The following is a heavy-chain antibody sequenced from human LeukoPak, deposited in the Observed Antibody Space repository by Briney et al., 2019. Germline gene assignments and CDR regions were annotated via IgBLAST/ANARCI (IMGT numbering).Heavy chain of an antibody. V-gene: IGHV1-2*02. J-gene: IGHJ4*02. CDR2: INPNSGGT. CDR3: ARDPTVTTRSDY. Sequence: ASVKVSCKASGYTFTGYYMHWVRQAPGQGLEWMGWINPNSGGTNYAQKFQGRVTMTRDTSISTAYMKLSRLRSDDTAVYYCARDPTVTTRSDYWGQGTLVTVSS. D-gene: IGHD4-17*01. CDR1: GYTFTGYY.